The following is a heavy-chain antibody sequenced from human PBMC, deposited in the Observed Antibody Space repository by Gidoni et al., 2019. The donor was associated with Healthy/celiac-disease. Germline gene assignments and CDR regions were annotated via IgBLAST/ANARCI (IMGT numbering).Heavy chain of an antibody. J-gene: IGHJ6*02. CDR1: GFTFSDYY. CDR3: ARGGYYGMDV. Sequence: QVQLVEPGGGWVSHGGCLRLPGEAAGFTFSDYYMSWSRQAPGKGLEWVSYISSSSSYTNYADSVKGRFTISRDNAKNSLYLQMNSLRAEDTAVYYCARGGYYGMDVWGQGTTVTVSS. CDR2: ISSSSSYT. V-gene: IGHV3-11*05. D-gene: IGHD1-26*01.